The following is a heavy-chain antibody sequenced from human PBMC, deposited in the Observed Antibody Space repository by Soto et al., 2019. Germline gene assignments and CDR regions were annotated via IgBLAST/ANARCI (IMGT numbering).Heavy chain of an antibody. CDR3: ARGRWTQTTADYYLDY. V-gene: IGHV1-3*01. CDR1: GYTFTDYA. Sequence: GASVKVSCKASGYTFTDYAIHWVRQAPGHRLEWMGWINAGNGKTKYSQNFQDRVTITRDTSASTAYMGLYSLRSEDTAVFYCARGRWTQTTADYYLDYWGQGTLVTVSS. J-gene: IGHJ4*02. D-gene: IGHD1-1*01. CDR2: INAGNGKT.